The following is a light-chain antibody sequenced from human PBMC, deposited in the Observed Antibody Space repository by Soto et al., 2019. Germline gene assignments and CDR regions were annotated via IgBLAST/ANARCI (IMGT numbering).Light chain of an antibody. J-gene: IGKJ2*01. CDR1: QTISNW. CDR2: DAS. V-gene: IGKV1-5*01. Sequence: DIQMTQSPSTLSASVGDRVTITCRASQTISNWLAWYQQKPGKAPRLLIYDASTLESGVPSRFSGSASGTEFTLTISSLQPDDFATYYCQRYNDYQYIFGQGTKLEIK. CDR3: QRYNDYQYI.